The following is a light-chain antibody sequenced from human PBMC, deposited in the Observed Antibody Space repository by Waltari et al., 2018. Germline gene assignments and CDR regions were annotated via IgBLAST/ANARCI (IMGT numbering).Light chain of an antibody. CDR2: VNT. V-gene: IGLV1-40*01. CDR3: QTYDSSLSGRI. CDR1: SSNIGAGYD. J-gene: IGLJ2*01. Sequence: LTQPPSVSGAPGQGVTISCTGSSSNIGAGYDVHWYQHLPGTAPKLLIYVNTRRPSGVPDRFSGSRSGTSASLAITGLRAEDEGDYYCQTYDSSLSGRIFGGGTKVTVL.